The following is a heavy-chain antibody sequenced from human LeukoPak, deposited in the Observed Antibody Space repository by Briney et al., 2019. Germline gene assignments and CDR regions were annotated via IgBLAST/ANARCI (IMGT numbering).Heavy chain of an antibody. D-gene: IGHD6-19*01. CDR2: ISGSGGST. V-gene: IGHV3-23*01. Sequence: GGSLRLSCAASGFTFSSYAMSWVRQAPGKGLEWVSAISGSGGSTYYADSVKGRFTISRDNSKDTLYLQMNSLRAEDTAVYYCAKDPLGVYSSGWYDYWGQGTLVTVSS. J-gene: IGHJ4*02. CDR3: AKDPLGVYSSGWYDY. CDR1: GFTFSSYA.